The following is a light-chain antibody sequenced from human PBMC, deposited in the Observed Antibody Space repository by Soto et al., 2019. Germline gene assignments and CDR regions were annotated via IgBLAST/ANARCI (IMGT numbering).Light chain of an antibody. CDR3: QQYGNSPGIT. Sequence: EIALTQSPGTLSLSPGERATLSCRASQGVGSKYLAWYQQKPGQAPRLLIYAASTRAAGIPDRFSGSGSVTDFTLTISSLEPEDFAVYYCQQYGNSPGITFGQGTRLEIK. V-gene: IGKV3-20*01. J-gene: IGKJ5*01. CDR2: AAS. CDR1: QGVGSKY.